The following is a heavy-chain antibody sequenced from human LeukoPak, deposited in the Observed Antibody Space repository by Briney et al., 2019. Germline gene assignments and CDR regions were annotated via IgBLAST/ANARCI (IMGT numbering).Heavy chain of an antibody. V-gene: IGHV4-34*01. J-gene: IGHJ3*02. CDR2: INHSGST. CDR1: GGSFSGYY. D-gene: IGHD4-23*01. CDR3: ARGWYGGSPERGDAFDI. Sequence: SETLSLTCAVYGGSFSGYYWSWIRQPPGKGLEWIGEINHSGSTNYNPSLKSRVTISVDTSKNQFSLKLSSVTAADTAVYYCARGWYGGSPERGDAFDIWGQGTMVTVSS.